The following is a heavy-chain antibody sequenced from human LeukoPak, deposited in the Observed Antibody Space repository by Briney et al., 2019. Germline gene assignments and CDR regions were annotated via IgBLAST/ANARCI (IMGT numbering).Heavy chain of an antibody. CDR1: GFTFSSYA. V-gene: IGHV3-23*01. CDR2: ISGSGGST. D-gene: IGHD5-24*01. Sequence: GGSLRLSCAASGFTFSSYAMSWVRQAPGKGLEWVSAISGSGGSTYYADSVKGRFTISRDNAKNTLYLQMNSLRAEDTAVYYCAKDQSWPPYFNSWGQGALVTVSS. CDR3: AKDQSWPPYFNS. J-gene: IGHJ4*02.